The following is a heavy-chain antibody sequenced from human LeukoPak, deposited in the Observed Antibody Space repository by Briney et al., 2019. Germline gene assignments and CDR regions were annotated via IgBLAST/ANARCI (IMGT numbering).Heavy chain of an antibody. CDR2: IKRDGSRT. J-gene: IGHJ4*02. CDR1: GFTFSNYW. CDR3: ARDGRITMTRGVLGTFDY. Sequence: GGSLRLSCAACGFTFSNYWMQWVREATGEAVMWVSRIKRDGSRTTYADYVKGRFTISRDKSKNTLYLQMNSLSAEDTAVYYCARDGRITMTRGVLGTFDYWGQGTLVTVSS. D-gene: IGHD3-22*01. V-gene: IGHV3-74*03.